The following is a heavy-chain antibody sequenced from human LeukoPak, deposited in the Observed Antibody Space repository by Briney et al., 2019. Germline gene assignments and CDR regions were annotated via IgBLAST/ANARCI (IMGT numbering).Heavy chain of an antibody. J-gene: IGHJ4*02. V-gene: IGHV1-24*01. CDR3: ATDRVGYCSGGSCYSRSSALDY. Sequence: ASVKASCKVSGYTLTELSMHWVRQAPGKGLEWMGGFDPEHGETIYAQKFQGRVTMTEDTSIDTVYMELSSLRSEDTAVYYCATDRVGYCSGGSCYSRSSALDYWGQGTLVTVSS. CDR2: FDPEHGET. CDR1: GYTLTELS. D-gene: IGHD2-15*01.